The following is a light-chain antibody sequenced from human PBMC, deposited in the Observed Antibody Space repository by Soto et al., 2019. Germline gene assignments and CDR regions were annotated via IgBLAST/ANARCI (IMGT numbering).Light chain of an antibody. CDR3: QQYNSYPLT. Sequence: DIQMTQSPSTLSASVGDRVTITCRASQSISNLLAWYQQKPGRAPTLLIYKASTLESGVPSRFSGSGSGTESTLTISSLQPDDFATYYCQQYNSYPLTFGQGTRLDI. CDR2: KAS. V-gene: IGKV1-5*03. CDR1: QSISNL. J-gene: IGKJ5*01.